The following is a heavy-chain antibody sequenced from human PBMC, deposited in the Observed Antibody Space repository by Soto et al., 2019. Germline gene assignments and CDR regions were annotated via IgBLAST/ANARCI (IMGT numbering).Heavy chain of an antibody. CDR3: AADVRLLDAFDI. J-gene: IGHJ3*02. V-gene: IGHV1-58*02. CDR2: IVVGSGNT. Sequence: ASVKVSCKASGFTFTSSAMQWVRQARGQRLEWIGWIVVGSGNTNYAQKFQERVTITRDMSTSTAYMELSSLRSEDTPVYYCAADVRLLDAFDIWGKGTMVTVSS. D-gene: IGHD4-17*01. CDR1: GFTFTSSA.